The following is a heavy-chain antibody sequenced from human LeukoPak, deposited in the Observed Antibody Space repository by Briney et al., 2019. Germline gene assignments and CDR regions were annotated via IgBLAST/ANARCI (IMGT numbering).Heavy chain of an antibody. CDR1: GFTFSSYE. D-gene: IGHD3-10*02. V-gene: IGHV3-48*03. Sequence: PGGSLRLSCAASGFTFSSYEMNWPRQAPGKGLEGVSYICSSGSTIYCADSVKGRFTISRDNAKNSLYLQMNSLRGEDTAVYYCAELGITMIGGVWGKGTTVTISS. CDR3: AELGITMIGGV. J-gene: IGHJ6*04. CDR2: ICSSGSTI.